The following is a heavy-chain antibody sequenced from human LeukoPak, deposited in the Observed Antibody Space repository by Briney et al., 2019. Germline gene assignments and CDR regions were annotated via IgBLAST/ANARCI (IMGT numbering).Heavy chain of an antibody. V-gene: IGHV3-64D*06. Sequence: GGSLRLSCSASGFTFSNYAMNWFRQAPGKELEYVSVIGPNGGDAYYADSVKGRFTISRDNSKNTLYLQMSSLRAEDTAVYYCAKGRPTTLGYCGRSICADWYFDLWGRGTLLSVSS. J-gene: IGHJ2*01. CDR1: GFTFSNYA. D-gene: IGHD2-2*01. CDR3: AKGRPTTLGYCGRSICADWYFDL. CDR2: IGPNGGDA.